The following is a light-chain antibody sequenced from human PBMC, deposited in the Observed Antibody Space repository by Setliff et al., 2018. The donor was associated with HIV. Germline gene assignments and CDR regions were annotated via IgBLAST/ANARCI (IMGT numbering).Light chain of an antibody. J-gene: IGLJ1*01. CDR1: SSNVGTYNF. Sequence: QSALTQPASVSGSPGQSITISSTGTSSNVGTYNFVSWYQQHPGKAPKLMIYDASNRPSGVSNRFSGSKSGNTASLTISGLQAEDEADYYCSSYTNTPLYVFGTGTKVTVL. CDR2: DAS. V-gene: IGLV2-14*03. CDR3: SSYTNTPLYV.